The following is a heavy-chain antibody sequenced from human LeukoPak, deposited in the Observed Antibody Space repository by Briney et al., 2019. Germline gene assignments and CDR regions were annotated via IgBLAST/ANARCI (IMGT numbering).Heavy chain of an antibody. J-gene: IGHJ3*02. CDR3: ARDFLHVYYYDSSGYVRGAFDI. D-gene: IGHD3-22*01. V-gene: IGHV1-2*02. CDR1: GYTFIDYY. CDR2: INPNNGGT. Sequence: ASVKVSCKASGYTFIDYYIHWVRQAPGQGLEWMGWINPNNGGTNYAQKFQGRVTVTRDTSISTAYMELSRLRSDDTAVYYCARDFLHVYYYDSSGYVRGAFDIWGQGTMVTVSS.